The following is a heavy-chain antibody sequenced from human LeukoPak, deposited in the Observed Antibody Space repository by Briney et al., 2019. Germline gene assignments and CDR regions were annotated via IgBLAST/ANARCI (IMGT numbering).Heavy chain of an antibody. J-gene: IGHJ4*02. CDR3: ARGGYSYGFLVY. CDR2: ISSNGGST. CDR1: GFTFSSDA. D-gene: IGHD5-18*01. V-gene: IGHV3-64*01. Sequence: GGSLRLSCAASGFTFSSDAMHWVRQAPGKGLEYVSAISSNGGSTYYANSVKGRFTISRDNSKNTLYLQMGSLRAEDMAVYYCARGGYSYGFLVYWGQGTLVTVSS.